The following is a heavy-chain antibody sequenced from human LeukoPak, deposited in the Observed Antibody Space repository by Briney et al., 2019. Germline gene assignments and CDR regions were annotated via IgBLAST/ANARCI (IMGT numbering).Heavy chain of an antibody. V-gene: IGHV3-23*01. CDR2: ISGSGGST. D-gene: IGHD3-22*01. CDR3: AKDSNYYDSSGPSWFDP. CDR1: GFTFSSYA. Sequence: TGGSLRLSCAASGFTFSSYAMSWVRQAPGKGLEWVSAISGSGGSTYYADSVKGRFTISRDNSKNMLYLQMNSLRAEDTAVYYCAKDSNYYDSSGPSWFDPWGQGTLVTVSS. J-gene: IGHJ5*02.